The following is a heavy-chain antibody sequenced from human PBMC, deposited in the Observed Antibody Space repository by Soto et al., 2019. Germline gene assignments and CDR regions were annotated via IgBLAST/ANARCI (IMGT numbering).Heavy chain of an antibody. CDR1: GGSFSGYY. V-gene: IGHV4-34*01. CDR2: INHSGST. D-gene: IGHD5-18*01. Sequence: QVQLQQWGAGLLKPSETLSLTCAVYGGSFSGYYWSWIRQPPGKGLEWIGEINHSGSTNYNPSLKSRVTISVDTSKSQFSLKLSSVTAADTAVYYCARGRIQLWYTNWLDPWGQGTLVTVSS. CDR3: ARGRIQLWYTNWLDP. J-gene: IGHJ5*02.